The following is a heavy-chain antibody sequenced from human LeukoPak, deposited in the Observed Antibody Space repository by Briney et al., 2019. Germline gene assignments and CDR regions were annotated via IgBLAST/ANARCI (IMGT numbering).Heavy chain of an antibody. CDR1: GGSISSGGYY. Sequence: SETLSLTCTVSGGSISSGGYYWSWIRQHPGKGLEWIGYIYYSGSTYYNPSLKSRVTISVDTSKNQFSLKLSSVTAADTAVYYCARDDASGPYYYGMDVWGQGTTVTVSS. V-gene: IGHV4-61*08. D-gene: IGHD5-12*01. CDR3: ARDDASGPYYYGMDV. J-gene: IGHJ6*02. CDR2: IYYSGST.